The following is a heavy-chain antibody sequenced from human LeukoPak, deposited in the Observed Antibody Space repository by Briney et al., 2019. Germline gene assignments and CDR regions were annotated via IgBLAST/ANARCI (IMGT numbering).Heavy chain of an antibody. CDR3: ARDDKWAFDY. CDR1: GFAVGIYA. Sequence: GGSLRLSCSASGFAVGIYALNWFRHTPGKGLEGLSYISSTNAIYYADSVKGRFTISRDNVKESLHLQMNSLRAEDTAVYYCARDDKWAFDYWGQGTLVTVSS. V-gene: IGHV3-69-1*02. J-gene: IGHJ4*02. D-gene: IGHD1-26*01. CDR2: ISSTNAI.